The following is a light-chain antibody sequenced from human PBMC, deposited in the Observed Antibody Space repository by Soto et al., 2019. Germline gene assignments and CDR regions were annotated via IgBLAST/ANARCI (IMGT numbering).Light chain of an antibody. Sequence: QSVLTQPPSVSGAPGQRVTISCTGSSSNIGAGYDVHWYQQVPGTAPKLLIYGNTNRPSGVPDRFSGSKSGTSASLAITGLQTDDEADYYCQSYDSSLSVVFGGGTKLTVL. CDR2: GNT. CDR1: SSNIGAGYD. J-gene: IGLJ2*01. CDR3: QSYDSSLSVV. V-gene: IGLV1-40*01.